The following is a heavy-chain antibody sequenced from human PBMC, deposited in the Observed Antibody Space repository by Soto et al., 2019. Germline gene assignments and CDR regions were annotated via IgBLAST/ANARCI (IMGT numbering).Heavy chain of an antibody. CDR1: GGTFSSYA. V-gene: IGHV1-69*01. CDR2: IIPIFGTA. Sequence: QVQLVQSGAEVKKPGSSVKVSCKASGGTFSSYAISWVRQAPGQGLEWVGGIIPIFGTANYAQKFQGRVTITEDESTSTAYMELSSLRSEDTAVYYCASRYNWNRGRYYYYGMDVWGQGTTVTVSS. D-gene: IGHD1-1*01. CDR3: ASRYNWNRGRYYYYGMDV. J-gene: IGHJ6*02.